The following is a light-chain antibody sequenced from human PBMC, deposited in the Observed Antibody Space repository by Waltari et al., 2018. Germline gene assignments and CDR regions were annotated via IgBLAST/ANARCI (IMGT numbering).Light chain of an antibody. V-gene: IGLV3-19*01. J-gene: IGLJ2*01. CDR1: SLRSGD. CDR2: GEN. Sequence: SSELTQDPAVSVALGQTIRITCQRDSLRSGDASWYQQKPGQAHVLVMFGENNRPSGIPDRFSGSISGSTTSLTITGAQAEDEADYYCNSRDNRGQGVVFGGGTKVTVL. CDR3: NSRDNRGQGVV.